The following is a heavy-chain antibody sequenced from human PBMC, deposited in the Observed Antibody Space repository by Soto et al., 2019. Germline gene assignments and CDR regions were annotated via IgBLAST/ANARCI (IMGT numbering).Heavy chain of an antibody. CDR1: GYTFTSYG. D-gene: IGHD2-2*01. V-gene: IGHV1-18*01. CDR3: AKTVHQYYYGMDV. Sequence: QVQLVQSGAEVKKPGASVKVSCKASGYTFTSYGISWVRQAPGQGLEWMGWISAYNGNTNYAQKLQGRVTMTTDTSTSTAYMELRSPRSDDTAVYDCAKTVHQYYYGMDVWGQGTTVTVSS. J-gene: IGHJ6*02. CDR2: ISAYNGNT.